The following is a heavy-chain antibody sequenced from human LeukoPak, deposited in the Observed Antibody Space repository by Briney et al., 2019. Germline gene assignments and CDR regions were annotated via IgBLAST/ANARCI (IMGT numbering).Heavy chain of an antibody. CDR1: GYTFTGYY. CDR3: ARDGGYYDFWSGYCGGQGPFDY. CDR2: INPNSGGT. J-gene: IGHJ4*02. D-gene: IGHD3-3*01. V-gene: IGHV1-2*02. Sequence: ASVKVSCKASGYTFTGYYMHWVRQAPGQGLEWMGWINPNSGGTNYAQKFQGRVTMTRDTSISTAYMELSRLRSDDTAVYYCARDGGYYDFWSGYCGGQGPFDYWGQGTLVTVSS.